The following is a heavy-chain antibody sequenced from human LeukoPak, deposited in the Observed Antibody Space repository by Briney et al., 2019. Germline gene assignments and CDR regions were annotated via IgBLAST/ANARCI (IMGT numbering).Heavy chain of an antibody. V-gene: IGHV1-18*01. Sequence: GASVKVSCKASGYRFSNFGITWVRQARGQGLEWMGWTSPYDDNPEYAKKFQGRVTMTTDTSTSTAYMELRSLRPDDTAMYYCAKVDPPIIAGARGDAFEIWGQGTLVNVSS. J-gene: IGHJ3*02. CDR3: AKVDPPIIAGARGDAFEI. CDR2: TSPYDDNP. CDR1: GYRFSNFG. D-gene: IGHD1-26*01.